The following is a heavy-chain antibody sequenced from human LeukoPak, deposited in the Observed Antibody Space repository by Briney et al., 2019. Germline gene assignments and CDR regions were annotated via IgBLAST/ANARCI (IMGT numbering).Heavy chain of an antibody. D-gene: IGHD6-13*01. Sequence: SETLSLTYAVSGGSISSGGYSWSWIRQPPGKGLEWIGYIYHSGSTYYNPSLKSRVTISVDRSKNQFSLKLSSVTAADTAVYYCARVGSSWSYGMDVWGQGTTVTVSS. CDR2: IYHSGST. J-gene: IGHJ6*02. V-gene: IGHV4-30-2*01. CDR3: ARVGSSWSYGMDV. CDR1: GGSISSGGYS.